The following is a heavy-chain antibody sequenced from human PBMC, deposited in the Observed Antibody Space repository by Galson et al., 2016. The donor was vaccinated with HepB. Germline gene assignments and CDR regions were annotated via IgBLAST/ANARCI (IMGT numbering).Heavy chain of an antibody. CDR3: VRDLAY. Sequence: SLRLSCAASAFTFSTYWMSWVRQAPGTGLEWVANINQDGSEESYVDSVKGRFTISRDNAKNSLYLHMNSLRAEDTALYYCVRDLAYWGQGTLVTVSS. J-gene: IGHJ4*02. CDR2: INQDGSEE. V-gene: IGHV3-7*01. CDR1: AFTFSTYW.